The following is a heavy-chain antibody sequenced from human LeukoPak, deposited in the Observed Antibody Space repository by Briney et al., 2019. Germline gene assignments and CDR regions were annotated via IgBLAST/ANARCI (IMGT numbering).Heavy chain of an antibody. CDR3: ARAMRAARPQLSDY. V-gene: IGHV3-21*01. CDR1: GFTFSSYS. Sequence: GGSLRLSCAASGFTFSSYSMNWVRQAPGKGLEWVSSISSSSSYIYYADSVKGRFTISRDNAKNSLYLQMNSLRAEDTAVYYCARAMRAARPQLSDYWGQGTLVTVSS. D-gene: IGHD6-6*01. J-gene: IGHJ4*02. CDR2: ISSSSSYI.